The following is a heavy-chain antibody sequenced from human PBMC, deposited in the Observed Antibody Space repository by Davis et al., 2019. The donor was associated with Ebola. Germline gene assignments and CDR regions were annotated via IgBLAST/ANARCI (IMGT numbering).Heavy chain of an antibody. V-gene: IGHV4-59*01. D-gene: IGHD6-13*01. Sequence: MPSETLSLTCTVSGGSISSYYWSWIRQSPGKGLEWIGYIDYSGSTNYNPSLKSRVTISVDTSKNQFSLKLSSVTAADTAVYYCARGGSSSWYYPNYWGQGTLVTVSS. J-gene: IGHJ4*02. CDR2: IDYSGST. CDR3: ARGGSSSWYYPNY. CDR1: GGSISSYY.